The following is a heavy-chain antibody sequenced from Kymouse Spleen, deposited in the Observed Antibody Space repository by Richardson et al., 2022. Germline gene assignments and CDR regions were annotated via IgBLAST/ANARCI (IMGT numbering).Heavy chain of an antibody. CDR1: GFSLSTSGMC. CDR3: ARMMLRITMVRGVSVQLVRP. J-gene: IGHJ5*02. V-gene: IGHV2-70*d01. Sequence: QVTLRESGPALVKPTQTLTLTCTFSGFSLSTSGMCVRWVRQPPGKALEWLALIDWDDDKYYSTSLKTRLTISKDTSKNQVVLTMTNMDPVDTATYYCARMMLRITMVRGVSVQLVRPLGPGNPGHRLL. CDR2: IDWDDDK. D-gene: IGHD3-10*01.